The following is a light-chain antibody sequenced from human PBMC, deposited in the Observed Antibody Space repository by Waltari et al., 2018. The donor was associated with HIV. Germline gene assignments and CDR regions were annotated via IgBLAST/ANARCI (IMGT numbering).Light chain of an antibody. CDR3: QQRSSWPLT. J-gene: IGKJ4*01. Sequence: ENVLTQSPATLSLSPGERATLSCRASQSVSSLLAWYQQKPGQAPRLLIYDASNRATGNPPRFSGSGSGTDFTLSISSLEPEDFAVYYCQQRSSWPLTFGGGTKVEIK. CDR2: DAS. CDR1: QSVSSL. V-gene: IGKV3-11*01.